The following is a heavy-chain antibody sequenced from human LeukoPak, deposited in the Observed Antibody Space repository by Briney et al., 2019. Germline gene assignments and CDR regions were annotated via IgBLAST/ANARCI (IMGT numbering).Heavy chain of an antibody. CDR3: ARDINRYYYGSGSPSDY. CDR2: ISTSTTTI. Sequence: GGSLRLSCEASGFTFSSYSMNWVRQAPGKGLEWISYISTSTTTIYYANSVKGRFTISRDNAKKSLYLQMNSLRAEDTALYYCARDINRYYYGSGSPSDYWGQGTLVTVSS. CDR1: GFTFSSYS. D-gene: IGHD3-10*01. J-gene: IGHJ4*02. V-gene: IGHV3-48*01.